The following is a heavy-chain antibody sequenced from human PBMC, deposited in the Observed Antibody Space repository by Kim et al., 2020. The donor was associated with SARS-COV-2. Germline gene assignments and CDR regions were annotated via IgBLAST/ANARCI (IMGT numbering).Heavy chain of an antibody. D-gene: IGHD4-17*01. CDR1: GFTFSTYA. V-gene: IGHV3-64D*09. CDR3: VKDVNDFGGYWYFDL. Sequence: GGSLRLSCSASGFTFSTYAMHWVRQAPGKGLEYVSGISSNGGSTYYADSVKGRFIISRDNSKNTLYLQMSSLRAEDTAVYYCVKDVNDFGGYWYFDLWGRGTLVIVSS. CDR2: ISSNGGST. J-gene: IGHJ2*01.